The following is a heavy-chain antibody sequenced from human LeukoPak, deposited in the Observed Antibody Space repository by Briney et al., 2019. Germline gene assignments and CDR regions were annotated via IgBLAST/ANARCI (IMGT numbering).Heavy chain of an antibody. V-gene: IGHV1-69*04. CDR1: GGTFSSYA. CDR2: IIPIFGIA. Sequence: SVKVSCKASGGTFSSYAISWVRQAPGQGLEWMGRIIPIFGIANYAQKFQGRVTITADKSTSTAYMELSSLRSEDTAVYYCARAGQYCGGDCFYFDYWGQGTLVTVSS. D-gene: IGHD2-21*02. J-gene: IGHJ4*02. CDR3: ARAGQYCGGDCFYFDY.